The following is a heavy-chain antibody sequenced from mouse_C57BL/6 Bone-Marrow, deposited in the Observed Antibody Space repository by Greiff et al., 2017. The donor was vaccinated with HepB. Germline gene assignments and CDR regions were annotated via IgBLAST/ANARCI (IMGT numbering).Heavy chain of an antibody. CDR1: GYAFTNYL. CDR2: INPGSGGT. J-gene: IGHJ3*01. Sequence: VQLQQSGAELVRPGTSVKVSCKASGYAFTNYLIEWVKQRPGPGLEWIGVINPGSGGTNYNAKFKGTATLTADKSSSTAYMHLSSLTSEDSAVYCCARSWDCSSPWFAYWGQGTLVTVSA. D-gene: IGHD1-1*01. CDR3: ARSWDCSSPWFAY. V-gene: IGHV1-54*01.